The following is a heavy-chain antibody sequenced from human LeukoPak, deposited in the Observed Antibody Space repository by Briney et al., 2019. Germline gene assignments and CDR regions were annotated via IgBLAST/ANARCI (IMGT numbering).Heavy chain of an antibody. CDR1: GFTFNASP. CDR3: ASRATHMVATEY. Sequence: GESLRLSCAASGFTFNASPMSWVRQAPGKGLEWVSSTSDSGAYTFYTDSVKGRFTISRDNSKNTLYLQMNSLRAEDTAVYYCASRATHMVATEYWGQGTLVTVSS. CDR2: TSDSGAYT. D-gene: IGHD5-12*01. J-gene: IGHJ4*02. V-gene: IGHV3-23*01.